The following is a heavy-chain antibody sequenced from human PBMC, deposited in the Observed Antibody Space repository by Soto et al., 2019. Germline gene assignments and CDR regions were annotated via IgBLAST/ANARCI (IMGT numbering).Heavy chain of an antibody. V-gene: IGHV1-69*02. CDR1: GGTFSSYT. CDR2: IIPILGIA. CDR3: ARSDYGGKIDY. J-gene: IGHJ4*02. D-gene: IGHD4-17*01. Sequence: QVQLEQSGAEVKKPGSSVKVSCKASGGTFSSYTISWVRQAPGQGLEWMGRIIPILGIANYAQKFQGRVTITADKSTSTAYMELSSLRSEDTAVYYCARSDYGGKIDYWGQGTLVTVSS.